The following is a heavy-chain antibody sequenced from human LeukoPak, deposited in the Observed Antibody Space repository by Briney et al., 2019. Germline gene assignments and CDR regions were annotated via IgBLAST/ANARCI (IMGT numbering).Heavy chain of an antibody. CDR2: ISYDGSDK. Sequence: GGSLRLSCAAYGFTFSLYTMHWVRQAPGKGLEWVAVISYDGSDKYYADSVEGRFTISRDNSKNTLFLQMNSLRAEDTAVYFCARDVGGGDTFDYWGQGTLVTVSS. CDR3: ARDVGGGDTFDY. J-gene: IGHJ4*02. V-gene: IGHV3-30*04. CDR1: GFTFSLYT. D-gene: IGHD2-21*02.